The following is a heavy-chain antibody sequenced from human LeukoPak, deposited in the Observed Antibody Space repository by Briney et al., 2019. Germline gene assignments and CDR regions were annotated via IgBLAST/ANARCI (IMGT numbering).Heavy chain of an antibody. D-gene: IGHD6-13*01. CDR1: GFTFSSYG. V-gene: IGHV3-33*06. Sequence: PGRSLRLSCAASGFTFSSYGMHWVRQAPGKGLEWVAVIWYDGSNKYYADSVKGRFTISRDNSKNRLYLQMNSLRAEDTAVYYCAKGGGRLAAAGFFDYWGQGTLVTVSS. J-gene: IGHJ4*02. CDR2: IWYDGSNK. CDR3: AKGGGRLAAAGFFDY.